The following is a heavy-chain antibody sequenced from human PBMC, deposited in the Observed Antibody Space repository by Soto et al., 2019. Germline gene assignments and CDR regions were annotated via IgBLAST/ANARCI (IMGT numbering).Heavy chain of an antibody. CDR3: ARAGYYDSSGSRFPFDY. Sequence: ASVKVSCKASGYTFTSYYMHWVRQAPGQGLEWMGIINPSGGSTSYAQKFQGRVTMTRDTSTSTVYMELSSLRSEDTAVYYCARAGYYDSSGSRFPFDYWGQGTLVTVSS. J-gene: IGHJ4*02. CDR1: GYTFTSYY. V-gene: IGHV1-46*01. D-gene: IGHD3-22*01. CDR2: INPSGGST.